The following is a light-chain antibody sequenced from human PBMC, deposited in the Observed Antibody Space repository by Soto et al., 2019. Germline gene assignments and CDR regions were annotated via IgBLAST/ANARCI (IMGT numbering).Light chain of an antibody. J-gene: IGLJ1*01. V-gene: IGLV1-51*01. Sequence: QSVLTHPRSVSSAPGQKVTISCSGSSSNIGNNYVSWYQQLPGTAPKLLIYDNNKRPSGIPDRFSGSKSGTSATLGITGLQTGDEADYYCGTWDSSLSAYVFGTGTKVTV. CDR1: SSNIGNNY. CDR3: GTWDSSLSAYV. CDR2: DNN.